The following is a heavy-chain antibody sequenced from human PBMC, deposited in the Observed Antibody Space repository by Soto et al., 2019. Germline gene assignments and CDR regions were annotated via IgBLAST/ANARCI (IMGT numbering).Heavy chain of an antibody. D-gene: IGHD4-4*01. J-gene: IGHJ4*02. CDR3: AKKGGADYILGY. CDR1: GFSLSTNGVG. V-gene: IGHV2-5*02. CDR2: IYWDDSK. Sequence: QITLKESGPTLVKPTQTLTLTCTFSGFSLSTNGVGVGWIRQPPGKALEWLAPIYWDDSKHSSPSLNSRLTXXKNXSSNLVVLTMTNMDPVDTATYFCAKKGGADYILGYRGQGTLVTVSS.